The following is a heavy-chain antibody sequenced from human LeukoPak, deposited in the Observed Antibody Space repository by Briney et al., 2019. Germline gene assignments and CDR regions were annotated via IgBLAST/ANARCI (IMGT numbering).Heavy chain of an antibody. CDR1: GFTFRSYN. CDR2: ISSSSSTI. V-gene: IGHV3-48*01. D-gene: IGHD6-13*01. CDR3: ARDTKAAAGTLDY. J-gene: IGHJ4*02. Sequence: GGSLRLSCTASGFTFRSYNMNWVRQAPGKGLEWVSYISSSSSTIYYADSVKGRFTISRDNAKNSLYLQMNSLRAEDTAVYYCARDTKAAAGTLDYWGQGTLVTVSS.